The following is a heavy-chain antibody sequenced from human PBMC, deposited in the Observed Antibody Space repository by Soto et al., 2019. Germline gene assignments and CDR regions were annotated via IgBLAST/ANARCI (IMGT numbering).Heavy chain of an antibody. CDR1: GGSISSGPYS. V-gene: IGHV4-39*01. CDR3: ARLGGYCSSTTCYGYYGMDV. D-gene: IGHD2-2*01. CDR2: FHYSESN. Sequence: QLQLQESGPGLMKPSETLSLTCTVSGGSISSGPYSWGWIRQPPGEGLEWIGTFHYSESNYYNPSLESRVTISVDTSKNQFSLKVSSVTVADTAVYYCARLGGYCSSTTCYGYYGMDVWGQGTTVTVSS. J-gene: IGHJ6*02.